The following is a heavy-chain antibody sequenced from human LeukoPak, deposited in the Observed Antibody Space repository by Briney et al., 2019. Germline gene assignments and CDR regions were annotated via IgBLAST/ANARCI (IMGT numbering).Heavy chain of an antibody. V-gene: IGHV1-18*01. CDR3: ARRNSGSYFYYYYDYMDV. Sequence: ASVKVSCKASGYTFTSYGISWVRQAPGQGLEWMGWISAYNGNTNYAQKLQGRVTMTTDTSTSTAYMELRSLRSDDTAVYYCARRNSGSYFYYYYDYMDVWGKGTTVTISS. D-gene: IGHD1-26*01. CDR2: ISAYNGNT. J-gene: IGHJ6*03. CDR1: GYTFTSYG.